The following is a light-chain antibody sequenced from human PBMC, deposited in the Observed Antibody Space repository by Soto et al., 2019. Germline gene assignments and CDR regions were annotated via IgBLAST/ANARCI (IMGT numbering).Light chain of an antibody. CDR2: GVS. Sequence: QSALTQPASVSGSPGQSITISCTGTSSDVGGYNYLSWYQHHPGKAPKLLIYGVSNRPSGVSNRFSASKSGNTASLTISGLQAEDEADYYCFSYTSSNTRVFGGGTKLTVL. CDR3: FSYTSSNTRV. V-gene: IGLV2-14*01. CDR1: SSDVGGYNY. J-gene: IGLJ3*02.